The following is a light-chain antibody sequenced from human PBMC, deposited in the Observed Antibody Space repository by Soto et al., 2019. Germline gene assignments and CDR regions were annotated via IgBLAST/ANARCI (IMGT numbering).Light chain of an antibody. CDR1: QTVRSNS. Sequence: EIVLTQSPGTLSLSPGERATLSCRASQTVRSNSLAWYQQKPGQAPRLLIYGASRMATGIPDRFSGSGSGTDFTLTISRLEPEDFAVYYCQHYVTSLTTFGQGTKVEVK. CDR3: QHYVTSLTT. CDR2: GAS. J-gene: IGKJ1*01. V-gene: IGKV3-20*01.